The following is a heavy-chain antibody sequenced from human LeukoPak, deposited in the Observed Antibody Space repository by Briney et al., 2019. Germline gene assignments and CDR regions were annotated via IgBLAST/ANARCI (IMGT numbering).Heavy chain of an antibody. CDR3: VRNLRYCSDGSCSP. Sequence: GGSLRLSCAASGFTFSSYGMSWVRQAPGKGLEWVSVIYNGDGTGYADSVKGRFTISRDNSQNTVSLQMDSLRVGDTAVYFCVRNLRYCSDGSCSPWGQGTLVTVSS. D-gene: IGHD2-15*01. J-gene: IGHJ4*02. V-gene: IGHV3-66*01. CDR2: IYNGDGT. CDR1: GFTFSSYG.